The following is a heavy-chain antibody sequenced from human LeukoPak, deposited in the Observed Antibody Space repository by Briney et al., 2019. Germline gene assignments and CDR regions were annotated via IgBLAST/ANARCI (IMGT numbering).Heavy chain of an antibody. D-gene: IGHD6-19*01. CDR1: GGSISVASIRGTTYY. CDR2: IYYNGHT. J-gene: IGHJ5*02. CDR3: VRSPKGTAVTANWFDP. V-gene: IGHV4-39*07. Sequence: PSETLSLTCTISGGSISVASIRGTTYYWGCVRQPPGKGLEWIGSIYYNGHTFFNPSLKSRVTMSLDTSRNQVSLKLSSVTAADTAVYYCVRSPKGTAVTANWFDPWGQGTLVTVSS.